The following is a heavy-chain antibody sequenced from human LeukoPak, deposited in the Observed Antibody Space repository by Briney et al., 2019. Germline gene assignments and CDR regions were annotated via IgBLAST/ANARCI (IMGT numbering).Heavy chain of an antibody. D-gene: IGHD3/OR15-3a*01. Sequence: SETLSLTCAVYGGSFSGYSWNWIRQPPVKGLEWIGEINHSGSTNYNPSLKSRVTISVDTSKNQFSLKLSSVTAADTAVYYCARSFWTPGHFDYWGQGTLVTVSS. CDR2: INHSGST. CDR1: GGSFSGYS. CDR3: ARSFWTPGHFDY. J-gene: IGHJ4*02. V-gene: IGHV4-34*01.